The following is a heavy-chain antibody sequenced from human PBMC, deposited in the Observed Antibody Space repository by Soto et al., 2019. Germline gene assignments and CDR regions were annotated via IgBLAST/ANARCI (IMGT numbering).Heavy chain of an antibody. D-gene: IGHD3-22*01. Sequence: EVQLLESGVGLVQPGGSLRLSCAASGITISNYPMSWVRQAPGKGLDWVSGISGSGDRTYYADSAKGRFSISKHISKNWLTLQLDSLGVEDTAVYFCVKHDGGYPSTAPHWGQGTLVTVSS. J-gene: IGHJ4*02. CDR3: VKHDGGYPSTAPH. CDR1: GITISNYP. CDR2: ISGSGDRT. V-gene: IGHV3-23*01.